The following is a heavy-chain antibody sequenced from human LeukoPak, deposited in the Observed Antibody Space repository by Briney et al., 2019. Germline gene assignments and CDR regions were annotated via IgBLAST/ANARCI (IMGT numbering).Heavy chain of an antibody. CDR3: ARHVDWSGYYTLSGWFDP. V-gene: IGHV4-39*01. J-gene: IGHJ5*02. D-gene: IGHD3-3*01. CDR2: IYYSGST. CDR1: GGSISSSSYY. Sequence: SETLSLTCTVSGGSISSSSYYWGWIRQPPGKGLEWIGSIYYSGSTYYNPSLKSRVTISVDTSKNRFSLKLSSVTAADTAVYYCARHVDWSGYYTLSGWFDPWGQGTLVTVSS.